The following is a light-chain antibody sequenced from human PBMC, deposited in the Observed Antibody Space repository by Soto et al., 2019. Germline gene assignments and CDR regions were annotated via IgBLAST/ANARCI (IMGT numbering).Light chain of an antibody. V-gene: IGLV2-14*03. CDR3: NSYTTSNTFV. CDR1: SSDIGAHNF. J-gene: IGLJ1*01. CDR2: EVI. Sequence: QSVLTRPASVSGSPGQAITVSCSGTSSDIGAHNFVSWYQQHPGKAPKLIIYEVINRPSGVSDRFSGSKSGNTASLTISGLQSEDEADYYCNSYTTSNTFVFGSGTKVTVL.